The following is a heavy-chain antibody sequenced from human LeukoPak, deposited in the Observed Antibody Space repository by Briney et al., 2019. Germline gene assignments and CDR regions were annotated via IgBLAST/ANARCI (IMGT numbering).Heavy chain of an antibody. Sequence: HPGGSLRLSCAASGIRFTTHWMNWVRQAPGKGLEWVASIGQDGGEKKYVDSVKGRFTISRDLAQNSLFLQMNSLRAEDTAVYYCASAYASYDFWSGYENFDFWGQGTLVTVS. CDR2: IGQDGGEK. V-gene: IGHV3-7*01. J-gene: IGHJ4*02. CDR1: GIRFTTHW. D-gene: IGHD3-3*01. CDR3: ASAYASYDFWSGYENFDF.